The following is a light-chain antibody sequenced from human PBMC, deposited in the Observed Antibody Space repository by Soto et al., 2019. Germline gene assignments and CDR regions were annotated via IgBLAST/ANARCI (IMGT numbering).Light chain of an antibody. V-gene: IGLV1-40*01. Sequence: QPVLTQPPSVSGAPGQRVIISCTGSNSNIGAGYEVHWFQQLPGTAPKLLIYGNINRPSGVPDRFSGSKSGTSASLAITGLQPEDEADYYCHSYDSSLSVLYVFGTGTKVTVL. CDR2: GNI. J-gene: IGLJ1*01. CDR3: HSYDSSLSVLYV. CDR1: NSNIGAGYE.